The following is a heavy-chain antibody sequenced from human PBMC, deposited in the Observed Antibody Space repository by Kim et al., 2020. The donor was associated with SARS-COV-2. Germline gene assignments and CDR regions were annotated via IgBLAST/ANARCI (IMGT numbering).Heavy chain of an antibody. D-gene: IGHD3-3*01. V-gene: IGHV3-30*18. CDR1: GFTFSNYG. J-gene: IGHJ4*02. Sequence: GGSLRLSCAASGFTFSNYGMHWVRQAPGKGLECVLVISYDGSNKYYADSVKGRFTISRDNSKNTLYLQLNSLRAEDTAVYYCAKGGYYYELDYCDYWGQGTLVTVSS. CDR3: AKGGYYYELDYCDY. CDR2: ISYDGSNK.